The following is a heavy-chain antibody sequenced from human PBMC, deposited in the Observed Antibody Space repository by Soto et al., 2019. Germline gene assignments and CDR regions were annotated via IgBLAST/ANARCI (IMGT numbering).Heavy chain of an antibody. CDR1: GFTFSDAW. Sequence: EVRLVESGGGLVKPGGSLRLSCTASGFTFSDAWMNWVRQAPGKGLEWVGRIKSKTEGGTTDSAAPVKGRFTISRDDSKNTLYLQMSSLKTADTAVYYCSADSNPYHFGSGTYSPFDHWGQGTLVTVSS. CDR2: IKSKTEGGTT. J-gene: IGHJ4*02. D-gene: IGHD3-10*01. V-gene: IGHV3-15*01. CDR3: SADSNPYHFGSGTYSPFDH.